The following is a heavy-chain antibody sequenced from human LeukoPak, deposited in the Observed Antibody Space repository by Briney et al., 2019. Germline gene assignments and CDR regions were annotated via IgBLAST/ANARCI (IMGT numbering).Heavy chain of an antibody. J-gene: IGHJ3*02. CDR1: GFTFDDYA. D-gene: IGHD5-18*01. Sequence: PGRSLRLTCAASGFTFDDYAMHWVRQAPGKGLEWVSGISWNSGSIGYADSVKGRFTISRDNAKNSPYLQMNSLRAEDTALYYCAKSAMELGAFDIWGQGTMVTVSS. CDR3: AKSAMELGAFDI. CDR2: ISWNSGSI. V-gene: IGHV3-9*01.